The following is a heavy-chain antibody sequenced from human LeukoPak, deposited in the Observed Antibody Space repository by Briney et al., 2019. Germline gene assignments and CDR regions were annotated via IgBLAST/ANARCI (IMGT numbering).Heavy chain of an antibody. D-gene: IGHD4/OR15-4a*01. Sequence: SSVKVSCKASGGTFSSYAISWVRQAPGQGLEWMGRIIPIFGTADYAQKFQGRVTITTDESTSTAYMELSSLRSEDTAVYYCARDTYGGNRPFGYWGQGTLATVSS. CDR2: IIPIFGTA. CDR3: ARDTYGGNRPFGY. J-gene: IGHJ4*02. V-gene: IGHV1-69*05. CDR1: GGTFSSYA.